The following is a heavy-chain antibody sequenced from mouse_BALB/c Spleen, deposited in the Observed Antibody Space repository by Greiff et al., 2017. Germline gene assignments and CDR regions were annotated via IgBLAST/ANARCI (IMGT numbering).Heavy chain of an antibody. D-gene: IGHD2-4*01. CDR3: ATEYDKGTY. CDR1: GFTFSSFG. V-gene: IGHV5-17*02. CDR2: ISSGSTTI. Sequence: EVKVVESGGGLVQPGGSRKLSCAASGFTFSSFGMHWVRQAPEKGLEWVAFISSGSTTIYYADTVKGRFTISRDNPKNTLFLQMTSLRSEDTAMYYCATEYDKGTYWGQGTLVTVSA. J-gene: IGHJ3*01.